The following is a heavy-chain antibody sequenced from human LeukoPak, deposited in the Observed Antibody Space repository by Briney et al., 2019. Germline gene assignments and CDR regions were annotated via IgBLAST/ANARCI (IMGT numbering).Heavy chain of an antibody. D-gene: IGHD2-2*01. CDR2: IYYSGST. CDR3: ARVGCSSTSCQYYYYYMDV. CDR1: GGSISSYY. J-gene: IGHJ6*03. V-gene: IGHV4-59*01. Sequence: SSETLSLTCTVSGGSISSYYWSWIRQPPGKGLEWIGYIYYSGSTNYNPSLKSRVTISVDTSKNQFSLKLSSVTAADTAVYYCARVGCSSTSCQYYYYYMDVWGKGTTVTVSS.